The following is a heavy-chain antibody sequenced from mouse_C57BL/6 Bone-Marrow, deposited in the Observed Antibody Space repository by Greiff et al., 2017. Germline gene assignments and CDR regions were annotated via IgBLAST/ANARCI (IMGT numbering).Heavy chain of an antibody. Sequence: QVQLQQSGAELAKPGASVKLSCKASGYTFTSYWMHWVKQRPGQGLEWIGYINPSSGYTKYNQKFKDKATLTADKSSSTAYMQLSSLTSEDTAVYYCTTSPTVVEDYWGQGTTLTVSS. CDR2: INPSSGYT. CDR3: TTSPTVVEDY. V-gene: IGHV1-7*01. CDR1: GYTFTSYW. D-gene: IGHD1-1*01. J-gene: IGHJ2*01.